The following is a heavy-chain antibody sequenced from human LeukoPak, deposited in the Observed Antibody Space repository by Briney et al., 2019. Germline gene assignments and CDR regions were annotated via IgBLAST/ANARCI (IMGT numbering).Heavy chain of an antibody. CDR1: GFTFSSYA. Sequence: PGASLRLPCAASGFTFSSYAMSWVRQAPGKGLEWVSAISGSGGSTYYADSVKGRFTISRDNSKNTLYLQMNSLRAEDTAVYYCVKDLAITMIVVGLFDYWGQGTLVTVSS. CDR2: ISGSGGST. V-gene: IGHV3-23*01. D-gene: IGHD3-22*01. CDR3: VKDLAITMIVVGLFDY. J-gene: IGHJ4*02.